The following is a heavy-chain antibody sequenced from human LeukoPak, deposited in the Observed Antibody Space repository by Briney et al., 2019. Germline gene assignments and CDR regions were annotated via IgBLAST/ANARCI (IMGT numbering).Heavy chain of an antibody. J-gene: IGHJ4*02. V-gene: IGHV4-59*01. CDR1: GGYISSYY. CDR3: ARGYSNAFDFDF. Sequence: PSETLSLTCTVSGGYISSYYWSWIRQPPGKGLEWIGYVCYSGTTNCNHSLKSRVSLSVDTSKNQFSLKLTSVTAADTAMYYCARGYSNAFDFDFWGQGTLVTVSS. CDR2: VCYSGTT. D-gene: IGHD6-13*01.